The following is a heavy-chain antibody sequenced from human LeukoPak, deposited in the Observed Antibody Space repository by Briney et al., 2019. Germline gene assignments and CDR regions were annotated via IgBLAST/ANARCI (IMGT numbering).Heavy chain of an antibody. CDR3: ARRPYSSGWSYWFDP. J-gene: IGHJ5*02. D-gene: IGHD6-19*01. Sequence: SETLSLTCTVSGSSVTSYYWTWIRQSPGKGLEWIGYISYTGSTNYHPTLKSRVTISVDTSKNQFSLRLTSVTAADTAVYYCARRPYSSGWSYWFDPWGQGTLVTVSS. CDR2: ISYTGST. V-gene: IGHV4-59*02. CDR1: GSSVTSYY.